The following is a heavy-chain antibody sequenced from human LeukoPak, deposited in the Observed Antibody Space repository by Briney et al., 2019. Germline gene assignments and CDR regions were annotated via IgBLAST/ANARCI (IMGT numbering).Heavy chain of an antibody. D-gene: IGHD3-22*01. J-gene: IGHJ4*02. CDR3: ARGYSPTMRTAGNDY. CDR1: GYTFTSQD. V-gene: IGHV1-8*01. CDR2: MNPNTGNT. Sequence: GASVKVSCKASGYTFTSQDINWVRQATGQGLEWMGWMNPNTGNTGHAQKFQGRVTMTRDTSIDTAYMELHSLRSEDTAVYYCARGYSPTMRTAGNDYWGQGTLVIVSS.